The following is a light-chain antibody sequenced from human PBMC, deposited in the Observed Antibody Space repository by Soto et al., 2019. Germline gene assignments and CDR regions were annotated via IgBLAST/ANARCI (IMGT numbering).Light chain of an antibody. V-gene: IGKV3-15*01. CDR2: GAS. CDR3: QQYDNWPPS. J-gene: IGKJ1*01. Sequence: EIVMTQSPATLSVSPGESATLSCRASQSISSTLAWYQQKPGQAPRPLIHGASTRATGIPARFSGSASGTEFALTISNLQSEDFAVYYCQQYDNWPPSFGQGTKVDIK. CDR1: QSISST.